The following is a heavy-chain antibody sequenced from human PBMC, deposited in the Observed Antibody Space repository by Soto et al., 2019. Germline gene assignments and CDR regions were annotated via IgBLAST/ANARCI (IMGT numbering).Heavy chain of an antibody. CDR3: ARMAGDSGIHLGDY. Sequence: EVQLVESGGGLVKPGGSLRLSCVASGFSLSSHSMNWVRQTPDKGLEWVSSISGFSTYIYYTDSAKGRFTVSRDNAKNSLYLQMDSLRADDTAIYYCARMAGDSGIHLGDYWGQGTLVTVSS. J-gene: IGHJ4*02. CDR2: ISGFSTYI. CDR1: GFSLSSHS. D-gene: IGHD1-26*01. V-gene: IGHV3-21*01.